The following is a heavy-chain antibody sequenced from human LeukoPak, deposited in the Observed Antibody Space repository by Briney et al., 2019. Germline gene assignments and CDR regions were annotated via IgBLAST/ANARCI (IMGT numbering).Heavy chain of an antibody. CDR3: AKGGYDFWSGSLWFDP. D-gene: IGHD3-3*01. CDR1: GFTFSSYA. Sequence: PGGSLRLSCAASGFTFSSYAMSWVRQVPGKGLEWVSAISGSGGSTYYADSVKGRFTISRDNSKNTLYLQMNSLRAEDTAVYYCAKGGYDFWSGSLWFDPWGQGTLVTVSS. V-gene: IGHV3-23*01. J-gene: IGHJ5*02. CDR2: ISGSGGST.